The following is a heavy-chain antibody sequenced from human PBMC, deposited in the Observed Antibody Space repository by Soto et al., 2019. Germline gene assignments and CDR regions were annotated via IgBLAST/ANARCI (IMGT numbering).Heavy chain of an antibody. CDR2: VGGSGGST. J-gene: IGHJ6*02. Sequence: PGGSLRLSCAASGFTFSTYTMTWVRQTPGKGLEWVSSVGGSGGSTYYADSVKGRFTISRDNSKNTLYLQMNSLRAEDTAVYYCAKGPTVRNYYYYGMDVWGQGTTVTVSS. CDR1: GFTFSTYT. D-gene: IGHD4-17*01. CDR3: AKGPTVRNYYYYGMDV. V-gene: IGHV3-23*01.